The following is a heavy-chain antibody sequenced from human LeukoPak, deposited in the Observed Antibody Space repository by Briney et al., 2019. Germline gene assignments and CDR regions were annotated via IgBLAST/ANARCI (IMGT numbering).Heavy chain of an antibody. V-gene: IGHV3-74*01. D-gene: IGHD3-16*01. J-gene: IGHJ6*04. CDR2: ITRNGGST. Sequence: GGSLRLSCAASGFTFSSSWMHWVRQAPGKGLVWVSRITRNGGSTTYADSVKGRFTTSRDNAENTLSLQMDSLRDDDTAVYYCARDPGYESWSPFWGGMDVWGNGTTVIVSS. CDR1: GFTFSSSW. CDR3: ARDPGYESWSPFWGGMDV.